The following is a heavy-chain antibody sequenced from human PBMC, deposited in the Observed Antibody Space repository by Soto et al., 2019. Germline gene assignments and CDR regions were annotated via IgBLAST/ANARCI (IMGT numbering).Heavy chain of an antibody. CDR1: GFTFSSYG. Sequence: QVQLVESGGGVVQPGRSLRLSCAASGFTFSSYGMHWVRQAPGKGLEWVAGISYDGSYKYHADSVKGRFTISRDNSKNTVYLQMNSLRAEDTALYDCAKYCSGASCYSLDYWGQGTLVIVSS. D-gene: IGHD2-15*01. J-gene: IGHJ4*02. CDR3: AKYCSGASCYSLDY. V-gene: IGHV3-30*18. CDR2: ISYDGSYK.